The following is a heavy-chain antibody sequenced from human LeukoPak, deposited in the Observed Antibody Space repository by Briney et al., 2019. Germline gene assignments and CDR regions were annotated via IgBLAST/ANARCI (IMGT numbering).Heavy chain of an antibody. CDR1: GGSISSYY. D-gene: IGHD6-6*01. CDR3: ARSSIAARGHWFDP. CDR2: IYTSGST. V-gene: IGHV4-4*07. J-gene: IGHJ5*02. Sequence: SETLSLTCTVSGGSISSYYWSWIRQPAGKGLEWIGRIYTSGSTNYNPSLKSRVTMSVDTSKNQFSLKLSSVTAADTAVYYCARSSIAARGHWFDPWGQGTLVTVSS.